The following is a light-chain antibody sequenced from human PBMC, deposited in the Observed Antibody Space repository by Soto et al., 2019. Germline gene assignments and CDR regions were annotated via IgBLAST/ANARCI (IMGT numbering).Light chain of an antibody. V-gene: IGKV1-39*01. Sequence: DIQMTQSPSSLSASVGDRVTITCRASQSISSYLNWYQQKPGKAPKLLIYAASSLQSGVPSRFSGSVSGTDFTLTISSLQPEDFATYYCQQSYSTPRLTFGGGTKVEIK. CDR1: QSISSY. CDR3: QQSYSTPRLT. J-gene: IGKJ4*01. CDR2: AAS.